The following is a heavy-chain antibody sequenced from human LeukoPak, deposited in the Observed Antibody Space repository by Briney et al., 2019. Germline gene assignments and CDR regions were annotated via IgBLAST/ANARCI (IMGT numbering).Heavy chain of an antibody. CDR3: ARESEMTTLFLEYYFDY. D-gene: IGHD5-24*01. V-gene: IGHV4-61*02. CDR2: INTSGST. Sequence: SETLSLTCTVSGGSISSGSYYWSWIRQPAGKGLEWIGRINTSGSTNYNPSLKSRVTISVDTSKNQFSLKLSSVTAADTAVYYCARESEMTTLFLEYYFDYWGQGTLVTVSS. CDR1: GGSISSGSYY. J-gene: IGHJ4*02.